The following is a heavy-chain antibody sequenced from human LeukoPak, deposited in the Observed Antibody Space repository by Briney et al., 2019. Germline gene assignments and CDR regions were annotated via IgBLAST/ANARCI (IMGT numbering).Heavy chain of an antibody. V-gene: IGHV4-59*08. D-gene: IGHD6-6*01. CDR2: IYYSGST. Sequence: PSETLSLTCTVSGGSISSYYWSWIRQPPGKGLEWIGYIYYSGSTNYNPSLKSRVTISVDTSKNQFSLKLSSVTAADTAVYYCARGYEYSSSSAFDYWGQGTLVTVSS. CDR1: GGSISSYY. CDR3: ARGYEYSSSSAFDY. J-gene: IGHJ4*02.